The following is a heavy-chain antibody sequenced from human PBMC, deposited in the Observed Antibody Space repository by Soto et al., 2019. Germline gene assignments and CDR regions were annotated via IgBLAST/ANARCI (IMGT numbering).Heavy chain of an antibody. CDR1: GYSFTSYY. CDR2: IDSSDSHT. V-gene: IGHV5-10-1*01. Sequence: GESLKISCKGSGYSFTSYYISRVRQMPGKGLEWMGRIDSSDSHTNYNPSFQGHVTISVDKSISTAYLQWSSLKASDTAMFYCARHGYHDSSAYSWTWGQGTPVTVSS. J-gene: IGHJ5*02. D-gene: IGHD3-22*01. CDR3: ARHGYHDSSAYSWT.